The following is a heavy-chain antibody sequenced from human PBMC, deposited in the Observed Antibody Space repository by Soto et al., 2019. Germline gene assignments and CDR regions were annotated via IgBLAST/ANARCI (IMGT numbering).Heavy chain of an antibody. J-gene: IGHJ4*02. V-gene: IGHV1-3*01. Sequence: VQLVQSGAEVKRPGASVKLSCKASGYTFTNYVIHWVRQAPGQGLEWMGWIFGGSGNTAYSQKFQGRATINRDTLASTAYMELSSLTSADTAVYYCTREDVWGQGTLITVSS. CDR2: IFGGSGNT. CDR1: GYTFTNYV. CDR3: TREDV.